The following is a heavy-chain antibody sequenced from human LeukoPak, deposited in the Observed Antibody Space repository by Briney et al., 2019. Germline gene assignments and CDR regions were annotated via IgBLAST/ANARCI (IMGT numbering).Heavy chain of an antibody. CDR2: ISGSGGST. Sequence: GGSLRLSCAASGFTFSSYAMSWVRQAPGKGLEWVSAISGSGGSTYYADSVKGRFTISRDNAKNTLYLQMNSLRAEDTAVYYCARSPTYYDILTGYYPAYYFDYWGQGTLVTVSS. CDR1: GFTFSSYA. J-gene: IGHJ4*02. CDR3: ARSPTYYDILTGYYPAYYFDY. V-gene: IGHV3-23*01. D-gene: IGHD3-9*01.